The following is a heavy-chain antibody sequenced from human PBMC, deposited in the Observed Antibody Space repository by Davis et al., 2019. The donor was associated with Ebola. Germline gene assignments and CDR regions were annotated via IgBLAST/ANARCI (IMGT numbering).Heavy chain of an antibody. D-gene: IGHD6-13*01. J-gene: IGHJ6*03. Sequence: PGGSLRLSCAASGFTFSSYGMHWVRQAPGKGLEWVAVIWYDGSNKYYADSVKGRFTISRDNSKNTLYLQMNSLRAEDTAVYYCARDREQQLGDHYYYYMDVWGKGTTVTVSS. CDR1: GFTFSSYG. V-gene: IGHV3-33*01. CDR3: ARDREQQLGDHYYYYMDV. CDR2: IWYDGSNK.